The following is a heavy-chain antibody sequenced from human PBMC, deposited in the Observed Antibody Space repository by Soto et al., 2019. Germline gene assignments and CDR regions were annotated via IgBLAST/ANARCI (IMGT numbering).Heavy chain of an antibody. CDR1: GYTFTSYG. Sequence: QVQLVQSGAEVKKPGASVKVSCNASGYTFTSYGISWVRQAPGQGLEWMGWISGYNGNTNYAQKRLGRVTMTTDASTRTAYMELRSRRSDATAVYYCARVAARIPYYHYYGMDVWGQGTTVTVSS. J-gene: IGHJ6*02. D-gene: IGHD6-6*01. CDR2: ISGYNGNT. CDR3: ARVAARIPYYHYYGMDV. V-gene: IGHV1-18*01.